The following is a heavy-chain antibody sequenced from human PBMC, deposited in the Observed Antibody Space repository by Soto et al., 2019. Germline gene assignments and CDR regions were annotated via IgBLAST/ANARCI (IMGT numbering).Heavy chain of an antibody. CDR1: GFTFSRYA. Sequence: GGSLRLSCAASGFTFSRYAMHWVRQAPGEGLEWVAVISRDGSNKYYGDSVKGRFTVSRDNSNNTLYLSMTSLRPDDTAVFYCARSRNGAVPDSINFWGQGTLVTVS. V-gene: IGHV3-30-3*01. J-gene: IGHJ4*02. CDR2: ISRDGSNK. CDR3: ARSRNGAVPDSINF. D-gene: IGHD2-8*01.